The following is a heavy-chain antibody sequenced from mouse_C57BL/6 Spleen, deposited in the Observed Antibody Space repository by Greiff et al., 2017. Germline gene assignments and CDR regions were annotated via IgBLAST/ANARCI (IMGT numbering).Heavy chain of an antibody. CDR2: IRSKSSNNAT. CDR1: GFTFNTYA. D-gene: IGHD1-1*02. Sequence: EVQRVESGGGLVQPKGSLKLSCAASGFTFNTYAMHWVRQAPGKGLEWVARIRSKSSNNATYYDDPVKDRFTISRDDSQRMLYLQMNNLKTEDTAMYYCVTWYDPAGFAYWGQGTLVTVSA. CDR3: VTWYDPAGFAY. J-gene: IGHJ3*01. V-gene: IGHV10-3*01.